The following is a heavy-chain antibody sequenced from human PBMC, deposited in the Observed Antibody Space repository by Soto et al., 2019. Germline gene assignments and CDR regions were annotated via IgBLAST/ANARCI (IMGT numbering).Heavy chain of an antibody. CDR2: IYYSGST. Sequence: SETLSLTCTVSGGSVSSGSYYWSWIRQPPGKGLEWIGYIYYSGSTNYNPTLKSRVTISVDTSKNQFSLKLSSVTAADTAVYYCAITPSELWILFDDWGQGTLVTVSS. D-gene: IGHD5-18*01. V-gene: IGHV4-61*01. CDR3: AITPSELWILFDD. J-gene: IGHJ4*02. CDR1: GGSVSSGSYY.